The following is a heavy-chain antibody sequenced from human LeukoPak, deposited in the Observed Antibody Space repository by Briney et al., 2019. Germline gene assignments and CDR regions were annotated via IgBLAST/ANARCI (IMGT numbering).Heavy chain of an antibody. V-gene: IGHV4-34*01. J-gene: IGHJ5*02. CDR3: ARDGSRVRYCSGGSCYRPLNWFDP. CDR1: GGSFSGYY. D-gene: IGHD2-15*01. Sequence: PSETLSLTCAVDGGSFSGYYWSWIRQPPGKGLEWIGEINHSGSTNYNPSLKSRVTISVDTSKNQFSLKLSSVTAADTAVYYCARDGSRVRYCSGGSCYRPLNWFDPWGQGTLVTVSS. CDR2: INHSGST.